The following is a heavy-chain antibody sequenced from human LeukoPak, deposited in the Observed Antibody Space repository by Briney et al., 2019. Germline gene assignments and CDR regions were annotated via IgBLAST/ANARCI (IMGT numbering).Heavy chain of an antibody. CDR3: AREGYDFWSGYPHYYGMDV. CDR1: GYTFTVYY. J-gene: IGHJ6*02. V-gene: IGHV1-2*06. Sequence: ASVTVSCTASGYTFTVYYMHWVRQAPGQGLEWMGRINPNSGGTNYAQKFQGRVAMTRDTSISTAYMELSRLRSDDTAVYYCAREGYDFWSGYPHYYGMDVWGQGTTVTVSS. D-gene: IGHD3-3*01. CDR2: INPNSGGT.